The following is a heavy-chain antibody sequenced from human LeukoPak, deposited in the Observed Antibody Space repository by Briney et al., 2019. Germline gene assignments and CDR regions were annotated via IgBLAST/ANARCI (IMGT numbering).Heavy chain of an antibody. Sequence: GGSLKLSCAASGFTFSRYWISWVRQAPGKGLEWVSYISSSSSTIYYADSVKGRFTISRDNAKNSLYLQMNSLRAEDTAVYYCARGGWNDGFDYWGQGTLVTVSS. D-gene: IGHD1-1*01. V-gene: IGHV3-48*01. CDR1: GFTFSRYW. CDR2: ISSSSSTI. J-gene: IGHJ4*02. CDR3: ARGGWNDGFDY.